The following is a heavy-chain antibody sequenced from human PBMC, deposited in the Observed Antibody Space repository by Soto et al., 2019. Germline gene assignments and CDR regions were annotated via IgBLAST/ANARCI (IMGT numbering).Heavy chain of an antibody. CDR3: ARAVGDGDYEGDAYYYYYYKDV. J-gene: IGHJ6*03. Sequence: SETLSLTCAVYGGSFSGYYWSWIRQPPGKGLEWIGEINHSGSTNYNPSLKSRVTISVDTSKNQFSLKLSSVTAADTAVYYCARAVGDGDYEGDAYYYYYYKDVWGKGTTVTVSS. CDR2: INHSGST. D-gene: IGHD4-17*01. CDR1: GGSFSGYY. V-gene: IGHV4-34*01.